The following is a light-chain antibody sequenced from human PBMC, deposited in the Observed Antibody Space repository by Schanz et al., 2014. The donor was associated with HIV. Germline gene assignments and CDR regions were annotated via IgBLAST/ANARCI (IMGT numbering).Light chain of an antibody. J-gene: IGKJ2*01. CDR3: QQSFSTPPYT. CDR2: AAS. V-gene: IGKV1-39*01. CDR1: QSVSTW. Sequence: DIRMTQSPSTLSASVGDRISITCRASQSVSTWLAWYQQKPGKAPKLLIFAASSLQSGVPSRFSGSGSGTGFTLTISSLQPEDSATYYCQQSFSTPPYTFGQGTKLESK.